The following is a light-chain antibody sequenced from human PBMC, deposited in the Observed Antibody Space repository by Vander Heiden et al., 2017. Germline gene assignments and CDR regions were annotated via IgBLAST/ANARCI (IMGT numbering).Light chain of an antibody. CDR2: EVS. V-gene: IGLV2-14*01. CDR1: SSDVGGYNY. J-gene: IGLJ1*01. Sequence: QSALTQPASVSGSPGQSITISCTGTSSDVGGYNYVSWYQQHPGKAPKRMIDEVSNRPSGVSNRFSGSKSGNTASLTISGLQAEDEADYYCSSYTSSSTLVFGTGTKVTVL. CDR3: SSYTSSSTLV.